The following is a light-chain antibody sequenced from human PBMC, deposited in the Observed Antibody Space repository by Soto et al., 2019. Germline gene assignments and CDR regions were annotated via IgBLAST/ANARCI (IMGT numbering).Light chain of an antibody. CDR1: QGISSY. Sequence: DTQMTQSPSSLSASVGDRITITCRASQGISSYLAWFQQKPGEAPKSLMFGVSILDSGAPDRFSGYISGTDFILTISSLQPEDFATYYCLQYRTFPLTFGGGTKVEIK. J-gene: IGKJ4*01. V-gene: IGKV1-16*01. CDR3: LQYRTFPLT. CDR2: GVS.